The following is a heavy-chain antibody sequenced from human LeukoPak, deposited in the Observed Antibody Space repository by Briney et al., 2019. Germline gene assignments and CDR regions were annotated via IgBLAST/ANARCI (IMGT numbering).Heavy chain of an antibody. D-gene: IGHD5-12*01. CDR1: GGTFSSYA. CDR2: IIPVFGTA. V-gene: IGHV1-69*05. Sequence: SVKVSCKASGGTFSSYAISWVRQAPGQGLEWMGGIIPVFGTANYAQKFRGRVTITTDESTSTAYMELSSLRSEDTAVYCCARDSSWAAWPDVDYWGQGTLVTVSS. J-gene: IGHJ4*02. CDR3: ARDSSWAAWPDVDY.